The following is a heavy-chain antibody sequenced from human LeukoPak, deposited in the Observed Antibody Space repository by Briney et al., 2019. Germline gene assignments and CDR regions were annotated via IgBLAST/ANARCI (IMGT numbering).Heavy chain of an antibody. CDR1: GFTFSSYA. V-gene: IGHV3-23*01. CDR2: ISGSGGST. Sequence: GGSLRLSCAASGFTFSSYAMSWVRQAPGKGLKWFSAISGSGGSTYYADSVKGRFTISRDNSKNTLYLQMNSLRAEDTAVYYCAKLDIYYDFWSGYIPHRGQGTLVTVSS. D-gene: IGHD3-3*01. CDR3: AKLDIYYDFWSGYIPH. J-gene: IGHJ4*02.